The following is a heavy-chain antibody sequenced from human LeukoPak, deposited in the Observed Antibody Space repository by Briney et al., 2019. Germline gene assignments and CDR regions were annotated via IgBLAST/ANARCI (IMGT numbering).Heavy chain of an antibody. V-gene: IGHV3-23*01. CDR2: ISSSDANT. D-gene: IGHD3-10*01. CDR1: GFTFSSYA. Sequence: GGSLRLSCAASGFTFSSYAMSWVRQAPGKGLEWVSAISSSDANTYYADSVKGRFTISRDNSKNTLYLQMNSLRAEDTAVYYCATRTMGSYYDYWGQGTLVTVSS. CDR3: ATRTMGSYYDY. J-gene: IGHJ4*02.